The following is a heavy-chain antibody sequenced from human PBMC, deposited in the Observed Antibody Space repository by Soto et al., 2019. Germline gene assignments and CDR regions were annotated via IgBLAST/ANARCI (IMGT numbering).Heavy chain of an antibody. V-gene: IGHV1-3*01. Sequence: QVQIVQSGAEVKKPGASVKISCKASGYTFTSYAIHWVRQAPGQRLEWMGWINAGNGNTQYSQKFQGRVTITRDTSATTVYMDVSSLRFEDAAVYYCARGSEPAYSSWYVNGDFWGQGTLVPVSS. CDR3: ARGSEPAYSSWYVNGDF. CDR2: INAGNGNT. J-gene: IGHJ4*02. CDR1: GYTFTSYA. D-gene: IGHD6-13*01.